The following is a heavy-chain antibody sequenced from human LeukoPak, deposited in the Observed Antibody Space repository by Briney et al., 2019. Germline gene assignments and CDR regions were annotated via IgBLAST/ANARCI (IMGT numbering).Heavy chain of an antibody. CDR2: IYDSGTA. Sequence: TLSLTRTLSVGSPTRGNSYSSSARHHPRNCLGWIGYIYDSGTAYSNPSLKRRVTMSVDTPKHQFSLKLDSVTAADTAVYYCARFFNAHGVKFDYWGEGALVTVSP. CDR1: VGSPTRGNSY. D-gene: IGHD4-17*01. J-gene: IGHJ4*02. V-gene: IGHV4-31*03. CDR3: ARFFNAHGVKFDY.